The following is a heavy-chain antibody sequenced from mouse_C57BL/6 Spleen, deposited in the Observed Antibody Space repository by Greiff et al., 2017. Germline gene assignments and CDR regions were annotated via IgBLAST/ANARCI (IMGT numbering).Heavy chain of an antibody. V-gene: IGHV5-6*01. J-gene: IGHJ3*01. Sequence: QLVESGGDLVKPGGSLKLSCAASGFTFSSYGMSWVRQTPDKRLEWVATISSGGSYTYYPDSVKGRFTISRDNAKNTLYLQMSSLKSEDTAMYYCARPITTVVDWFAYWGQGTLVTVSA. CDR3: ARPITTVVDWFAY. D-gene: IGHD1-1*01. CDR2: ISSGGSYT. CDR1: GFTFSSYG.